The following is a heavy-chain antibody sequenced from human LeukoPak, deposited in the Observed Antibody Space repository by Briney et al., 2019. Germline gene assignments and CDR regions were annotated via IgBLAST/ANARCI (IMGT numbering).Heavy chain of an antibody. CDR3: ARDRVTIFGVVNLDY. CDR2: ISSSSSTI. J-gene: IGHJ4*02. D-gene: IGHD3-3*01. Sequence: GGSLRLSRAASGFTFSSYSMNWVRQAPGKGLEWVSYISSSSSTIYYADSVKGRFTISRDNAKNSLYLQMNSLRDEDTAVYYCARDRVTIFGVVNLDYWGQGTLVTVSS. CDR1: GFTFSSYS. V-gene: IGHV3-48*02.